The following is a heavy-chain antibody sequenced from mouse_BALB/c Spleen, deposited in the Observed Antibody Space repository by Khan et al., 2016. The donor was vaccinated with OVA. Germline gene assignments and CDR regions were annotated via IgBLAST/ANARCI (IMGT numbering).Heavy chain of an antibody. CDR3: DRGNDFFAY. J-gene: IGHJ3*01. V-gene: IGHV1-43*01. CDR2: INPTTDNT. Sequence: VQLKESGPDLVKTGASVKISCKTSGYSFTAYYMHWVKLSPGQSLECIGRINPTTDNTNYNQKFKGKATLTADTSSSTAYMQLRSLTSEDSAVYFCDRGNDFFAYWGQGTMLTVSA. CDR1: GYSFTAYY. D-gene: IGHD2-12*01.